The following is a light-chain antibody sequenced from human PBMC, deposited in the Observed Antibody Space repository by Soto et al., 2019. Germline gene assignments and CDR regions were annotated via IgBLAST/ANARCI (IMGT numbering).Light chain of an antibody. V-gene: IGKV4-1*01. J-gene: IGKJ1*01. Sequence: DNVMTQSPDSLAVSLGESVTINCKSSQSVLLRSNSRNYLSWYQQKSGQPPKLLIKWASTRESGVPDRFSGSGSGTDFTLTISSLQAEDVATYYCHQYYHDLWTFGQGTKVDI. CDR3: HQYYHDLWT. CDR2: WAS. CDR1: QSVLLRSNSRNY.